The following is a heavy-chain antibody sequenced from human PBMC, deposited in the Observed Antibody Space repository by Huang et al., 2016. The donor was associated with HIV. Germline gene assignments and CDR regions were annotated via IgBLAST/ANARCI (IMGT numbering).Heavy chain of an antibody. V-gene: IGHV3-7*01. CDR3: ATKTAGMDI. CDR2: IKKDESEK. Sequence: VESGGRSVQPGGSIKLSCVGSTFTFGAYWMSWVRQPQGKGLEWVANIKKDESEKYYVDSVKGRFNISRDNARKVLFLEMDNLRVEDTAMYFCATKTAGMDIWGQGTTVTVSS. J-gene: IGHJ6*02. D-gene: IGHD1-7*01. CDR1: TFTFGAYW.